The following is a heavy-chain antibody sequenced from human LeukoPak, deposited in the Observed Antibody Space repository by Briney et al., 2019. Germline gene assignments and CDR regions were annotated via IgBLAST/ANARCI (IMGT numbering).Heavy chain of an antibody. CDR1: GGSSSSYY. V-gene: IGHV4-59*01. J-gene: IGHJ4*02. Sequence: PSETLSLTCTVSGGSSSSYYWSWIRQPPGKGLEWIGYIYYSGSTNYNPSLKSRVTISVDTSKNQFSLKLSSVTAADTAVYYCARHLRVNYFDYWGQGTLVTVSS. CDR3: ARHLRVNYFDY. CDR2: IYYSGST. D-gene: IGHD4-23*01.